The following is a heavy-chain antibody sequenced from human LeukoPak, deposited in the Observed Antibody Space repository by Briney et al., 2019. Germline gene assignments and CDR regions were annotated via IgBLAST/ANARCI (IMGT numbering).Heavy chain of an antibody. J-gene: IGHJ6*02. CDR1: GGSISSGDYC. V-gene: IGHV4-30-4*01. CDR3: ASSDILTGSYGMDV. Sequence: SQTLSLTCTVSGGSISSGDYCWSWIRQPPGKGLEWIGYIYYSGSTYYNPSLKSRVTISVDTSKNQFSLKLSSVTAADTAVYYCASSDILTGSYGMDVWGQGTTVTVSS. D-gene: IGHD3-9*01. CDR2: IYYSGST.